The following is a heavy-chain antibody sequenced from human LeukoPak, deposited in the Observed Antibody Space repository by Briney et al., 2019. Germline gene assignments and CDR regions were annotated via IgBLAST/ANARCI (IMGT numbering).Heavy chain of an antibody. CDR1: GFTFSVYA. CDR3: AKLLNDYGDYYFDS. CDR2: ISGSGGNT. V-gene: IGHV3-23*01. D-gene: IGHD4-17*01. Sequence: GGSLRLSCAASGFTFSVYAMSWVHQAPGKGLEWVSAISGSGGNTYYADSVKGRFTISRDNSKNTLYLQMNSLRADDTAAYYCAKLLNDYGDYYFDSWGQGTLVTVSS. J-gene: IGHJ4*02.